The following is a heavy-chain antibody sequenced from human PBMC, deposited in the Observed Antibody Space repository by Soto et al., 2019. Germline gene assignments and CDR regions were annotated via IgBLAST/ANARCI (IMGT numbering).Heavy chain of an antibody. V-gene: IGHV3-74*01. CDR3: ARVLVLVHYYYYAMDV. CDR1: GFTFSSYW. CDR2: INSDGSST. J-gene: IGHJ6*02. D-gene: IGHD2-2*01. Sequence: EVQLVESGGGLVQPGGSLRLSCAASGFTFSSYWMHWVRQAPGKGLVWVSRINSDGSSTSYEDSVKGRFTISRDNAKNTPDLQINSLRDEDTAVYYCARVLVLVHYYYYAMDVWGQGTTVTVSS.